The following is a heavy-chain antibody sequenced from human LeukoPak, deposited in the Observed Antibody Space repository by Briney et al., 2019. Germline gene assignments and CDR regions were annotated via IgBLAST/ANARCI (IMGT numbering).Heavy chain of an antibody. V-gene: IGHV3-30*04. CDR2: ISYDGSNK. D-gene: IGHD3-22*01. Sequence: PGGSLRLSCAASGFTFSSYAMHWVRQAPGKGLEWVAVISYDGSNKYYADSVKGRFTISRDNSKNTLYLQMNSLRAEDTAVYYCARAYYYDSSGHPAFDYWGQGTLVTVSS. CDR1: GFTFSSYA. CDR3: ARAYYYDSSGHPAFDY. J-gene: IGHJ4*02.